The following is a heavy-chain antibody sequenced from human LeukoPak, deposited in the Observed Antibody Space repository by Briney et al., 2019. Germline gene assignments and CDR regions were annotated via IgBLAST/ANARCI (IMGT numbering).Heavy chain of an antibody. CDR1: GYTFTGYY. CDR3: ARDGGCSSTSCLNWFDP. J-gene: IGHJ5*02. V-gene: IGHV1-2*02. D-gene: IGHD2-2*01. Sequence: GASVKVSCKASGYTFTGYYMHWVRQAPGQGLEWMGWINPNSGGTNYAQKFQGRVTMTRDTSISTAYMELSRLRSGDTAVYYCARDGGCSSTSCLNWFDPWGQGTLVTVSS. CDR2: INPNSGGT.